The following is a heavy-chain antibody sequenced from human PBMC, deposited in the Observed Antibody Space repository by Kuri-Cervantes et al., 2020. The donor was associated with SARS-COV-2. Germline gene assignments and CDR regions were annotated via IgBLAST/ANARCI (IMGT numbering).Heavy chain of an antibody. CDR1: GYTFTNYG. CDR3: AREGDYSDFRRPNYYYYYMDV. V-gene: IGHV1-18*01. CDR2: ISAYNGYT. Sequence: ASVKVSCKASGYTFTNYGITWVRQAPGQGLEWMGWISAYNGYTIYAQKLQGRVTMTTDTSTTTAYMELRSLRPDDTAVYYCAREGDYSDFRRPNYYYYYMDVWGEGTTVTVSS. D-gene: IGHD4-11*01. J-gene: IGHJ6*03.